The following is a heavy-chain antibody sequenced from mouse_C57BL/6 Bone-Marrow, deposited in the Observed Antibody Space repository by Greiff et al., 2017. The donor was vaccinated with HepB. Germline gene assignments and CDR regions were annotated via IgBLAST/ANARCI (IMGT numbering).Heavy chain of an antibody. Sequence: EVQRVESGPELVKPGASVKISCKASGYSFTGYYMNWVKQSPEKSLEWIGEINPSTGGTTYNQKFKAKATLTVDKSSSTAYMQLKSLTSEDSAVYYCARERFYDYDRVFVWGTGTTVTVSS. V-gene: IGHV1-42*01. CDR2: INPSTGGT. J-gene: IGHJ1*03. CDR1: GYSFTGYY. CDR3: ARERFYDYDRVFV. D-gene: IGHD2-4*01.